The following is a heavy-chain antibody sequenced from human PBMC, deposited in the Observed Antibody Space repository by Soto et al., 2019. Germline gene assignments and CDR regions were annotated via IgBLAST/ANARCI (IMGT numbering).Heavy chain of an antibody. J-gene: IGHJ4*02. Sequence: QVQLVESGGGVVQPGRSLRLSCAASGFTFSSYGMHWVRQAPGKGLEWVAGIWYDGSNKYYADSVKGRFTISRDNSKNTLYLQMNSLRAEDTAVYYCARDENTGWDYWGQGTLVTVSS. CDR2: IWYDGSNK. D-gene: IGHD4-17*01. CDR1: GFTFSSYG. CDR3: ARDENTGWDY. V-gene: IGHV3-33*01.